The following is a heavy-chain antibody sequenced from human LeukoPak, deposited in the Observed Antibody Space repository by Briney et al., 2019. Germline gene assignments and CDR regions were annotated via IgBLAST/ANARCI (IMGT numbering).Heavy chain of an antibody. D-gene: IGHD3-16*01. CDR2: ISSSSSYI. Sequence: GGSLRLSCAASGFTFSSYSMNWVCQAPGKGLEWVSSISSSSSYIYYADSVKGRFTISRDNAKNSLYLQMNSLRAEDTAVYYCASSRGEGFDYWGQGTLVTVSS. J-gene: IGHJ4*02. V-gene: IGHV3-21*01. CDR1: GFTFSSYS. CDR3: ASSRGEGFDY.